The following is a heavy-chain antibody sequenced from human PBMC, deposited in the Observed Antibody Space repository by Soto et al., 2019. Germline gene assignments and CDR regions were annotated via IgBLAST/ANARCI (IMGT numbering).Heavy chain of an antibody. CDR1: GVSISDTSYY. CDR3: AHEKYSSSWLEYFQH. Sequence: PSETLSLTCNVSGVSISDTSYYWGWIRQPPGKGLEWIGTIYFNGNTFYNPSLKSRLTISVDTSKNQISLRLTSVTAADTATYYCAHEKYSSSWLEYFQHWGQGTLVTVSS. CDR2: IYFNGNT. J-gene: IGHJ1*01. D-gene: IGHD6-13*01. V-gene: IGHV4-39*01.